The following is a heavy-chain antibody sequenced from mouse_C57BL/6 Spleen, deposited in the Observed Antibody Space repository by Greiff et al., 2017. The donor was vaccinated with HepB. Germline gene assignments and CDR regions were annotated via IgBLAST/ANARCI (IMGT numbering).Heavy chain of an antibody. Sequence: VQLQQSGAELARPGASVKLSCKASGYTFTSYGISWVKQRTGQGLEWIGEIYPRSGNTYYNEKFKCKATLTPDKSSNTAYMELRSLTSEDSAVYFCARSDDYDYYAMDYWGQGTSVTVSS. V-gene: IGHV1-81*01. D-gene: IGHD2-4*01. CDR1: GYTFTSYG. CDR3: ARSDDYDYYAMDY. CDR2: IYPRSGNT. J-gene: IGHJ4*01.